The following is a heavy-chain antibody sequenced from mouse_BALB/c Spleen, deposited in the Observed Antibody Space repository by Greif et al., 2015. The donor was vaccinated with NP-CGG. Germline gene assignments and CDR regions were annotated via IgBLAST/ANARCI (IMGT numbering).Heavy chain of an antibody. Sequence: QVQLKDSGPGLVAPSQSLSITCTVSGFSLTSYGVHWVRQPPGKGLEWLGVIWAGGSTNYNSALMSRLSISKDNSKSQVFLKMNSLQTDDTAMYYCARGDTTATFAYWGQGTLVTVSA. CDR3: ARGDTTATFAY. CDR1: GFSLTSYG. J-gene: IGHJ3*01. CDR2: IWAGGST. V-gene: IGHV2-9*02. D-gene: IGHD1-2*01.